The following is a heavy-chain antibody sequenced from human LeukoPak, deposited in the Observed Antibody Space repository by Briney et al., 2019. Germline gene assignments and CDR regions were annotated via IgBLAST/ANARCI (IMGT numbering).Heavy chain of an antibody. V-gene: IGHV1-46*01. D-gene: IGHD3-22*01. J-gene: IGHJ3*02. CDR3: ARQEYYYDSSGYAFDI. CDR1: GYTFTSYY. Sequence: ASVKVSCKASGYTFTSYYMHWVRQAPGQGLEWMGIINPSGGSTSYAQKFQGRVTMTRDTSTSTVYMELSSLRSEDTAVYYCARQEYYYDSSGYAFDIWGQGTMVTVS. CDR2: INPSGGST.